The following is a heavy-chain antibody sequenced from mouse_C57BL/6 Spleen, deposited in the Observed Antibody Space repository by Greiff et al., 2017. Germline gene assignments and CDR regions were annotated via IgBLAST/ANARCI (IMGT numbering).Heavy chain of an antibody. CDR3: LLYYYGSEGFAY. J-gene: IGHJ3*01. Sequence: VKLQESGAELARPGASVKLSCKASGYTFTSYGISWVKQRTGQGLEWIGEIYPRSGNTYYNEKFKGKATLTADKSSSTAYMELRSLTSEDSAVYFCLLYYYGSEGFAYWGQGTLVTVSA. CDR1: GYTFTSYG. V-gene: IGHV1-81*01. CDR2: IYPRSGNT. D-gene: IGHD1-1*01.